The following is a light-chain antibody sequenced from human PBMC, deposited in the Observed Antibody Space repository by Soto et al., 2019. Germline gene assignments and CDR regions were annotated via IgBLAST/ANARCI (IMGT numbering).Light chain of an antibody. J-gene: IGKJ1*01. Sequence: VLTHSSGTLSLSPGERATLSCRAIQSVRNNYLAWYQQRPGQAPRLLIYAASSRATGIPDRFSGSGSGTDFTLTISRLEPEDFAVYYCQQYGTSPRTFGQGTKVDIK. CDR3: QQYGTSPRT. CDR1: QSVRNNY. CDR2: AAS. V-gene: IGKV3-20*01.